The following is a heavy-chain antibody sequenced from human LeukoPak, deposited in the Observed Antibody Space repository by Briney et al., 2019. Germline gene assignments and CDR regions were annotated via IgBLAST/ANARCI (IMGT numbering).Heavy chain of an antibody. CDR2: IKKDGSAK. CDR1: GFTFSSYW. D-gene: IGHD6-19*01. J-gene: IGHJ3*02. V-gene: IGHV3-7*04. CDR3: ARGSGWAFDI. Sequence: PGGSLRLSCAASGFTFSSYWMTWVRQAPGKGLEWVAIIKKDGSAKYYADSVRGRFTISRDNAENSLYLQLNSLRAEDTAVYYCARGSGWAFDIWGQGTMVTVSS.